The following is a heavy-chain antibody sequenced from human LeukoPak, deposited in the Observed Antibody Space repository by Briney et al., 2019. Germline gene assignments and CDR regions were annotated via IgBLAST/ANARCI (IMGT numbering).Heavy chain of an antibody. V-gene: IGHV3-74*01. CDR3: VRDLSGHYSFDH. Sequence: GGSLRLSCAGSGFTFRSYWMHWVRQAPGKGLMWVSGANGGGTTTSHADSVKGRFTISRDDAKNTLYLQMNSLRAEDTALYYCVRDLSGHYSFDHWGQGALVTVSS. CDR2: ANGGGTTT. J-gene: IGHJ4*02. D-gene: IGHD4-17*01. CDR1: GFTFRSYW.